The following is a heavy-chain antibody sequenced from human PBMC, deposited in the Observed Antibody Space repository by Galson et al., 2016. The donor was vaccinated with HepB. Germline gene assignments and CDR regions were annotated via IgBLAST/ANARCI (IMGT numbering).Heavy chain of an antibody. Sequence: SLRLSCAVSGFSVSNXXMSXXXQAXXXGLXXVAXXYGGGXXYYADSVKXRFTISRDNSKNTLYLEMPSLRAEDTAVYYCARDTDSRERSDWWGQGTLVTVSS. J-gene: IGHJ4*02. V-gene: IGHV3-53*01. CDR2: XYGGGXX. D-gene: IGHD3-22*01. CDR3: ARDTDSRERSDW. CDR1: GFSVSNXX.